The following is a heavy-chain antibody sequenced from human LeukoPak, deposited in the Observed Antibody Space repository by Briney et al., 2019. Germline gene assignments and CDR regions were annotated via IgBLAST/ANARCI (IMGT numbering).Heavy chain of an antibody. J-gene: IGHJ4*02. D-gene: IGHD4-17*01. Sequence: GVSLRLSCAASGLTFSSYSMNWVRQAPGKGLEWVSSISSSSSYIYYADSVKGRFTISRDNAKNSLYLQMNSLRAEDTAVYYCARDLGDYSFDYWGQGTLVTVSS. V-gene: IGHV3-21*01. CDR1: GLTFSSYS. CDR2: ISSSSSYI. CDR3: ARDLGDYSFDY.